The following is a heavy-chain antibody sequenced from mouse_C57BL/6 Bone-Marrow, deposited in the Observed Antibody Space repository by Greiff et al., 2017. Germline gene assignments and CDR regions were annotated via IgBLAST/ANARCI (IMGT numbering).Heavy chain of an antibody. J-gene: IGHJ4*01. CDR3: ARSEGTYAMDY. CDR1: GYAFSSSW. CDR2: IYPGDGDT. V-gene: IGHV1-82*01. Sequence: QVQLKQSGPELVKPGASVKISCKASGYAFSSSWMNWVKQRPGKGLEWIGRIYPGDGDTNYNGKFKGKATLTADKSSSTAYMQLSSLTSEDSAVYFCARSEGTYAMDYWGQGTSVTVSS.